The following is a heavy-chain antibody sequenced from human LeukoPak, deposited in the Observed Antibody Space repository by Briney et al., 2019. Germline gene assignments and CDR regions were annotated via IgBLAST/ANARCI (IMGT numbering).Heavy chain of an antibody. CDR2: INPSGGST. D-gene: IGHD3-22*01. Sequence: ATVKVSCKASGYTFTSYYMHWVRQAPGQGLEWMGIINPSGGSTSYAQKFQGRVTMTRDTSTSTVYMELSSLRSEDTAVYYCARALGYYYDSSGYLDWGQGTLVTVSS. CDR3: ARALGYYYDSSGYLD. CDR1: GYTFTSYY. J-gene: IGHJ4*02. V-gene: IGHV1-46*01.